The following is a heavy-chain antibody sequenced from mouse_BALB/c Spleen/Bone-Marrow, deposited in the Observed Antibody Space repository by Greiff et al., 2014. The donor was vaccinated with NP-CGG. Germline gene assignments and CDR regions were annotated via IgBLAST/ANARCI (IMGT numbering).Heavy chain of an antibody. CDR1: GYTFTSYV. CDR2: INPYNDGT. Sequence: VQLKESGPELVKPGASVKMSCKASGYTFTSYVMHWVKQKPGQGLERIGNINPYNDGTKYNEKFKGKATLTSDKSSSTAFMELSSLTSEDSAVHYCARSLYGYDWYFDVWGAGTTVTVSS. J-gene: IGHJ1*01. CDR3: ARSLYGYDWYFDV. D-gene: IGHD2-2*01. V-gene: IGHV1-14*01.